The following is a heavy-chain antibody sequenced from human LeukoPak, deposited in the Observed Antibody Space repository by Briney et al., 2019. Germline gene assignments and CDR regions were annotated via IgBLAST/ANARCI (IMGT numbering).Heavy chain of an antibody. CDR2: VYHSGIT. Sequence: SPSETLSLTCTVSGGSVTNTNYYWAWIRQPPGEGLEWIGSVYHSGITYYTPSLKSRVSISVDTSRSHFSLKVTSVTAADTAVYYCAREWQYQFDYWGQGRLVTISS. D-gene: IGHD4-11*01. CDR3: AREWQYQFDY. CDR1: GGSVTNTNYY. J-gene: IGHJ4*02. V-gene: IGHV4-39*07.